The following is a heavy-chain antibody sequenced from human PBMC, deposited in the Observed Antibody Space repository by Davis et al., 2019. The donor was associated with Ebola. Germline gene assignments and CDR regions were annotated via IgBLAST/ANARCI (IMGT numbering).Heavy chain of an antibody. CDR3: AREEVAVAGRGAFDI. CDR1: GGSISSSSYY. Sequence: MPSETLSLTCTVSGGSISSSSYYWGWIRQPPGKGLEWIGSIYYSGSTYYNPSLKSRVTISVDTSKNQFSLKLSSVTAADTAVYYCAREEVAVAGRGAFDIWGQGKMVTVSS. CDR2: IYYSGST. V-gene: IGHV4-39*07. J-gene: IGHJ3*02. D-gene: IGHD6-19*01.